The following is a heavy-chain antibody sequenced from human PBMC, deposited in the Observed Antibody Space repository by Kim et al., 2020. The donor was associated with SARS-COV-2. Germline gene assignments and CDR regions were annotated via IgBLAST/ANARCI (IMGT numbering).Heavy chain of an antibody. Sequence: ASVKVSCKASGYTFTSYYMHWVRQAPGQGLEWMGIINPSGGTTRYAQKLQGRVTMTRDTSTSTVYMELSSLRSEDTAVYYCARDGRECNSTSCYRAGMDVWGHGTTVTVSS. V-gene: IGHV1-46*01. D-gene: IGHD2-2*02. CDR2: INPSGGTT. CDR3: ARDGRECNSTSCYRAGMDV. CDR1: GYTFTSYY. J-gene: IGHJ6*02.